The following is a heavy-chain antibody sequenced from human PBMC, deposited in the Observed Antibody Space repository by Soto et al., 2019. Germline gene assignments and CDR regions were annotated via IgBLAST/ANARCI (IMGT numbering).Heavy chain of an antibody. CDR3: ARDLGYPDSFDI. J-gene: IGHJ3*02. D-gene: IGHD2-2*01. CDR2: INGDGTTT. Sequence: GVSLRLPSETLGLPYGTFSVHRVRQALGKGLEWISHINGDGTTTVYADSVKGRFTISRDNAKNTLYLQMTSLRAEDTAVYYSARDLGYPDSFDIWGQGTMVTLSS. V-gene: IGHV3-74*01. CDR1: GLPYGTFS.